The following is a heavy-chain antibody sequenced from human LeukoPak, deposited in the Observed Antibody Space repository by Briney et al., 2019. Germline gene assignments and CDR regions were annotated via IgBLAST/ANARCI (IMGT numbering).Heavy chain of an antibody. CDR3: AKVAGERMDY. CDR2: ISANTGKT. D-gene: IGHD6-13*01. J-gene: IGHJ4*02. Sequence: ASVKVSCKTSGYSVAIYGFCWGRQAPGDGLEWMGWISANTGKTSYAQKFQDRVTMTTDTSTTTAYMELRSLRLDDTAVYFCAKVAGERMDYWGQGTLVTVSS. V-gene: IGHV1-18*01. CDR1: GYSVAIYG.